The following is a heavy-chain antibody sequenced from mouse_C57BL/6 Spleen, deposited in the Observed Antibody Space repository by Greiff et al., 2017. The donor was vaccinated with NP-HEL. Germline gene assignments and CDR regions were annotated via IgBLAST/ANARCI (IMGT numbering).Heavy chain of an antibody. CDR1: GYTFTGYW. CDR2: IHPNSGST. Sequence: QVQLQQPGAELVKPGASVKLSCKASGYTFTGYWMHWVKQRPGQGLEWIGMIHPNSGSTNYNEKFKSKATLTVDKSSSTAYMQLSSLTSEDSAVYYCARGDYYGSSSHYFDYWGQGTTLTVSS. V-gene: IGHV1-64*01. D-gene: IGHD1-1*01. CDR3: ARGDYYGSSSHYFDY. J-gene: IGHJ2*01.